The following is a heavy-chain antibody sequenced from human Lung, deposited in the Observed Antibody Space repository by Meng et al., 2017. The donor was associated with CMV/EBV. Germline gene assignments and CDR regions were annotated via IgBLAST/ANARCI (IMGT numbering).Heavy chain of an antibody. V-gene: IGHV3-7*01. Sequence: GESXKISCAASGFTFSSYWMSWVRQAPGKGLEWVANINQDGSEKYYVDSVEGRFTISRDNAKDSLYLQMNALRAEDTAVYYCARRPWGVDVWGQGTTVTVSS. CDR1: GFTFSSYW. J-gene: IGHJ6*02. CDR2: INQDGSEK. CDR3: ARRPWGVDV.